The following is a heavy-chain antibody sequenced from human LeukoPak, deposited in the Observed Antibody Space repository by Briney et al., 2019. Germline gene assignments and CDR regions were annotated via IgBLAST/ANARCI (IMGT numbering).Heavy chain of an antibody. Sequence: GESLKISCQASGYSFPSYWIGWVRQMPGKGLEFMGIIYPGESDSRYSPSFQGQVSISDDKSISTAYLQWTSLKASDSAMYYCATPHVYSSGWSQFDYWGQGTLVTVSS. V-gene: IGHV5-51*01. J-gene: IGHJ4*02. CDR3: ATPHVYSSGWSQFDY. CDR2: IYPGESDS. CDR1: GYSFPSYW. D-gene: IGHD6-19*01.